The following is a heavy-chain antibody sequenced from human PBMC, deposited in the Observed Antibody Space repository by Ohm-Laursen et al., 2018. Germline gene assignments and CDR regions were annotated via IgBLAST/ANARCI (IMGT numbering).Heavy chain of an antibody. V-gene: IGHV3-7*03. CDR2: IKQDGSEK. CDR1: GFAFSSYW. Sequence: SLRLSCAASGFAFSSYWMSWVRQAPGKGLEWVANIKQDGSEKYYVDSVKGRFTISRDNAKNSLYLQMNVLRADDTAVYYCADPPNRDFWGQGTLVTVSS. D-gene: IGHD2-8*01. CDR3: ADPPNRDF. J-gene: IGHJ4*02.